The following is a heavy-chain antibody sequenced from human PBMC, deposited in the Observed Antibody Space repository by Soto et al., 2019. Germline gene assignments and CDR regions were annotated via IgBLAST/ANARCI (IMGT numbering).Heavy chain of an antibody. CDR1: GGSISSTNNY. CDR2: VFYGGTT. Sequence: SETLSLTCTVSGGSISSTNNYWGWIRQPPGKGLEWIGSVFYGGTTYYTPSLNSRVTISVDTSKNQFSLRLSSVTAADTAVYYCARPTFCSDGACFPFGWFDPWGQGTLVTVSS. CDR3: ARPTFCSDGACFPFGWFDP. V-gene: IGHV4-39*01. D-gene: IGHD2-15*01. J-gene: IGHJ5*02.